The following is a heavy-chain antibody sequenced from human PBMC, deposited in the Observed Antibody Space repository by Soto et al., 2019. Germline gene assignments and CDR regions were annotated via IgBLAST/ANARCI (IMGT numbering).Heavy chain of an antibody. V-gene: IGHV1-69*13. CDR3: ARVATTICGVDYYYYMDV. Sequence: ASVKVSCKASGGTFSSYAISWVRQAPGQGLEWMGGIIPIFGTANYAQKFQGRVTITADESTSTAYMELSSLRSEDTAVYYCARVATTICGVDYYYYMDVWGKGTTVTVSS. D-gene: IGHD3-3*01. J-gene: IGHJ6*03. CDR1: GGTFSSYA. CDR2: IIPIFGTA.